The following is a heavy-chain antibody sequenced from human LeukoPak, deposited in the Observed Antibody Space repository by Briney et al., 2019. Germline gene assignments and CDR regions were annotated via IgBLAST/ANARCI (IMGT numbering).Heavy chain of an antibody. Sequence: ASVKVSCKASGYTFTSYGISRVRQAPGQGLEWMGWISAYNGNTNYAQKLQGRVTMTTDTSTSTAYMELRSLRSDDTAVYYCARVLTTHDAFDIWGQGTMVTVSS. V-gene: IGHV1-18*01. J-gene: IGHJ3*02. CDR1: GYTFTSYG. CDR3: ARVLTTHDAFDI. CDR2: ISAYNGNT. D-gene: IGHD3-16*01.